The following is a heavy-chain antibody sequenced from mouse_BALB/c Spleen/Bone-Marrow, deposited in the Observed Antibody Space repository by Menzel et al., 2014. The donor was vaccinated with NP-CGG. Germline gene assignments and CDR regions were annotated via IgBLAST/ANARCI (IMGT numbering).Heavy chain of an antibody. CDR3: TRPRDGYSFAY. CDR2: IRLKSNNYAT. CDR1: GFTFSNYW. J-gene: IGHJ3*01. Sequence: DVKLQESGGGLVQPGGSMKLSCVASGFTFSNYWMNWVRQSPEKGLEWVAEIRLKSNNYATHYAESVKGRFTISRDDSKSSVYLQMNNLRAEDTGIYYCTRPRDGYSFAYWGQGTLVTVSA. V-gene: IGHV6-6*02. D-gene: IGHD2-3*01.